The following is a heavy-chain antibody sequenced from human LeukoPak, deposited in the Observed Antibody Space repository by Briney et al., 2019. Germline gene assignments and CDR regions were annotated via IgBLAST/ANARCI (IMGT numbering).Heavy chain of an antibody. CDR2: IWYDGSSK. Sequence: GGSLRLSCAASGFIFNSYGMHWVRQAPGKGLEWVALIWYDGSSKYYTDSVKGRFTISRDNSKNTLYPEMNSLRAKDTAMYYCAREGPRGNSQFDYWGQGTLVTVSS. CDR3: AREGPRGNSQFDY. CDR1: GFIFNSYG. J-gene: IGHJ4*02. D-gene: IGHD2/OR15-2a*01. V-gene: IGHV3-33*01.